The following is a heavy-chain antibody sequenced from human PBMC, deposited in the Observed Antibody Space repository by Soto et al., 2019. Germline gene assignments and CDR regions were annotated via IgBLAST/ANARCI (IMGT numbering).Heavy chain of an antibody. CDR2: ISYDGSNK. V-gene: IGHV3-30-3*01. J-gene: IGHJ4*02. D-gene: IGHD6-13*01. CDR1: GFTFSSYA. CDR3: ARTAGTGTYFDY. Sequence: GSLRLSCAASGFTFSSYAMHWVRQAPGKGLEWVAVISYDGSNKYYADSVKGRFTISRDNSKNTLYLQMNSLRAEDTAVYYCARTAGTGTYFDYWGQGTLVTVSS.